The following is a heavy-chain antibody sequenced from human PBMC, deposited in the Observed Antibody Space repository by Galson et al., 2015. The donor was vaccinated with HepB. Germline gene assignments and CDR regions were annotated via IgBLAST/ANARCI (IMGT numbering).Heavy chain of an antibody. D-gene: IGHD3-9*01. J-gene: IGHJ4*02. CDR2: ISGSGGST. V-gene: IGHV3-23*01. CDR3: AKGDYYDILTGYPTVVGWGCDY. Sequence: SLRLSCAASGFTFSSYAMSWVRQAPGKGLEWVSAISGSGGSTYYADSVKGRFTISRDNSKNTLYLQMNSLRAEDTAVYYCAKGDYYDILTGYPTVVGWGCDYWGQGTLVTVSS. CDR1: GFTFSSYA.